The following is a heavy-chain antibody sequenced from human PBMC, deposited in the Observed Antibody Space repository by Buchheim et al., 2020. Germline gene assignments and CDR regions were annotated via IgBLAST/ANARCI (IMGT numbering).Heavy chain of an antibody. CDR3: ARDRGYCIVDP. J-gene: IGHJ5*02. CDR2: ITGDGSDR. D-gene: IGHD2-15*01. Sequence: EEQLVESGGASVQPGGSLRLSCAASGFAFSTYWMHWVRQAPGKGLVWVGHITGDGSDRSYADSVKGRFTISRDNAKNTLYLQMNSLTADDTAVYYCARDRGYCIVDPWGQGTL. CDR1: GFAFSTYW. V-gene: IGHV3-74*01.